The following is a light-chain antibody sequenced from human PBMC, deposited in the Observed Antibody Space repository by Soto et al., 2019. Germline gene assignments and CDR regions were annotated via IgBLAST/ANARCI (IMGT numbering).Light chain of an antibody. CDR1: QSFLHSNGYNY. J-gene: IGKJ2*01. Sequence: DIVMTQSPLSLPVTPGEPASISCRSSQSFLHSNGYNYLDWYLQKPGQSPQLLIYLGSNRASGVPDRFSGSGSGTDFTLKISRVEAEDVGVYYCMQALQTPGMYTLGQGTKLEIK. V-gene: IGKV2-28*01. CDR2: LGS. CDR3: MQALQTPGMYT.